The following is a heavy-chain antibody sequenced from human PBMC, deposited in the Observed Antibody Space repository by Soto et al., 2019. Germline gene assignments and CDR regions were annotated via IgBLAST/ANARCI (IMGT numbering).Heavy chain of an antibody. CDR1: GDSMSPFY. V-gene: IGHV4-59*13. CDR2: IYYSGNT. D-gene: IGHD3-3*01. CDR3: ARGVYDYWSGYYAGSGLDV. J-gene: IGHJ6*02. Sequence: QAPLRESGPGLVKPSETLSLTCTVSGDSMSPFYWNWIRQSPVTGLEWICYIYYSGNTNYNPSLKSRVAISVDTSKNQFYLKLSAVTAADTAVYYCARGVYDYWSGYYAGSGLDVWGQGTTVIVSS.